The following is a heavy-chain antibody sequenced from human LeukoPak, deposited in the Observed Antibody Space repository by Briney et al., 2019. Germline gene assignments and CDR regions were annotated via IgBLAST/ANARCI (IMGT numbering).Heavy chain of an antibody. D-gene: IGHD3-9*01. CDR2: IDTGTSTI. J-gene: IGHJ4*02. V-gene: IGHV3-48*01. CDR3: ARAPHYDILTGYPPG. CDR1: GFTFSTYS. Sequence: GGSLRLSCAASGFTFSTYSMNWVRQAPGKGLEWVSYIDTGTSTIYYADSVKGRFTISRDNAKNSLYLQMNSLRAEDTAVYYCARAPHYDILTGYPPGWGQGTLVTVSS.